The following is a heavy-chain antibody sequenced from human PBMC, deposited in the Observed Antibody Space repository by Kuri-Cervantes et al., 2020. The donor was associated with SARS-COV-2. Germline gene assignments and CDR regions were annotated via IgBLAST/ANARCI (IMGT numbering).Heavy chain of an antibody. CDR3: AKDRVGRNYYDSSGLFDY. V-gene: IGHV3-23*01. J-gene: IGHJ4*02. CDR1: GFTFSSYA. Sequence: GESLKISCAASGFTFSSYAMSWVRQAPGKGLEWVSAISGSGGSTYYADSVKGRFTISRDNSKNTLYLQMNSLRAEDTAVYYCAKDRVGRNYYDSSGLFDYWGQGTLVTVSS. CDR2: ISGSGGST. D-gene: IGHD3-22*01.